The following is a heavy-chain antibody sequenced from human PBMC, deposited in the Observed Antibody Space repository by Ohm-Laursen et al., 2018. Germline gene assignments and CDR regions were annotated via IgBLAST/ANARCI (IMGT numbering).Heavy chain of an antibody. V-gene: IGHV4-34*01. CDR1: GGSFSAYY. CDR3: ASSPGMIRGAPAY. Sequence: GTLSLTCAVYGGSFSAYYWTWIRQPPGKGLEWIGEISRTGSTNYNPSLKSRVTISVDTSKNQFSLKVTSVTAADTAVYYCASSPGMIRGAPAYWGQGTLVTVSS. J-gene: IGHJ4*02. CDR2: ISRTGST. D-gene: IGHD3-10*01.